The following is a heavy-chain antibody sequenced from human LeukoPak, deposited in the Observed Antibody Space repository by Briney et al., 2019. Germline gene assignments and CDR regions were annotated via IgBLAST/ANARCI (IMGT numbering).Heavy chain of an antibody. CDR1: GFTFSNHW. D-gene: IGHD5-18*01. V-gene: IGHV3-7*01. CDR3: ARWGYTSGYYYFDY. CDR2: IKQDGSVK. Sequence: GGSLRLSCAASGFTFSNHWMSWVRQAPGKGLEWVANIKQDGSVKYYVDSVKGRFTISRDNAKSSLYLQMNSLRPADTAVYYCARWGYTSGYYYFDYWGQGTLVTVPS. J-gene: IGHJ4*02.